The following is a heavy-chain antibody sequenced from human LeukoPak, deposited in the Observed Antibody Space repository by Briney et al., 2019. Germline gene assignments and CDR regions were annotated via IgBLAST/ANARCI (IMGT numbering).Heavy chain of an antibody. V-gene: IGHV5-51*01. CDR2: IYPGDSDT. CDR3: ARGDVLLWFGELETNWFDP. Sequence: GESLKISCKGSGYSFTSYWIGWVRQMPGKGLEWMGIIYPGDSDTRYSPSFQGQVTISADKSISTAYLQWSSLKASDTAMYYRARGDVLLWFGELETNWFDPWGQGTLVTVSS. J-gene: IGHJ5*02. D-gene: IGHD3-10*01. CDR1: GYSFTSYW.